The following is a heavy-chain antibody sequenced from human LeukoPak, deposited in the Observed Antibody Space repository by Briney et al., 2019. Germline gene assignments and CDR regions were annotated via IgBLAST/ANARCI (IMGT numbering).Heavy chain of an antibody. V-gene: IGHV1-69*04. J-gene: IGHJ4*02. CDR2: IIPILGIA. CDR3: ASVDIDLNHPSDY. Sequence: SVKVSCKASGGTFSSYAISWVRQAPGQGLEWMGRIIPILGIANYAQKFQGRVTITADKSTSTAYMELSSLRSEDTAVYYCASVDIDLNHPSDYWGQGTLVTVSS. D-gene: IGHD2-15*01. CDR1: GGTFSSYA.